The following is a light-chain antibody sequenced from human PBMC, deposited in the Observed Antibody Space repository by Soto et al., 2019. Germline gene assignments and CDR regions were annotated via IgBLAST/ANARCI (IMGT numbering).Light chain of an antibody. Sequence: QYALTQPRSVSASPGQSVTISCTGTRSDVGGYNYVSWYQHHPGKAPKLMIYGVSERPSGVPDRFSGSKSGNTASLTISGLQAEDEADYYCCSYAGTPYVFGTGTKLTVL. J-gene: IGLJ1*01. CDR2: GVS. V-gene: IGLV2-11*01. CDR1: RSDVGGYNY. CDR3: CSYAGTPYV.